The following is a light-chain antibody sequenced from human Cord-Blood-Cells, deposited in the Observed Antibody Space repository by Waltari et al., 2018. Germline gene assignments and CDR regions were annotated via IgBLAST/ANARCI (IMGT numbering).Light chain of an antibody. J-gene: IGLJ2*01. CDR3: SSYTSSSTVV. Sequence: QSALTHPASVSGSPGQSLTISCTGTSSDVGGNIYVSWYIQHPGQAPKLLIYDVSNRPSGVSDRFSGSKSGNTASLTISGLQAEEEADYYCSSYTSSSTVVFGGGTKLTVL. CDR1: SSDVGGNIY. V-gene: IGLV2-14*01. CDR2: DVS.